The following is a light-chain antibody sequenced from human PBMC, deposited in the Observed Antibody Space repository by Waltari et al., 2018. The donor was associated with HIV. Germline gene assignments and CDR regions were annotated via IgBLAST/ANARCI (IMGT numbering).Light chain of an antibody. CDR2: RDN. J-gene: IGLJ2*01. CDR3: ATWDISLSAVV. Sequence: QAGLTQPPSVSKGMRQTATLTCTGNSNNVGNQGAAWRQQHQGHPPKHPSYRDNKRPSGSSERFSASRSGNTASLTITGVQPEDEADYFCATWDISLSAVVFGGGTTLTVL. CDR1: SNNVGNQG. V-gene: IGLV10-54*04.